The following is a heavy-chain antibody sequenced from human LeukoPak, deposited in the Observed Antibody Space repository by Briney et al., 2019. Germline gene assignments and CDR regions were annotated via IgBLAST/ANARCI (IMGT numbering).Heavy chain of an antibody. J-gene: IGHJ5*02. CDR3: TTEGWQWLQEGFDP. D-gene: IGHD6-19*01. Sequence: PGGSLRLSCAASGFTFSSYAMHWVRKAPGKGLEWVAVISYDGSNKYYADSVKGRFTISRDNSKNTLYLQMNSLKTEDTAVYYCTTEGWQWLQEGFDPWGQGTLVTVSS. CDR1: GFTFSSYA. CDR2: ISYDGSNK. V-gene: IGHV3-30-3*01.